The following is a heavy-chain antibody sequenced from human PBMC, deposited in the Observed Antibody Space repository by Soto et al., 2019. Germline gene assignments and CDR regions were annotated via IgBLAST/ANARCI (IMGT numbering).Heavy chain of an antibody. Sequence: QAQLVESGGGVVQPGRSLRLSCAASGFTFSNFGMHWVRQAPGKGLEWVAVISSDGNNKYYADSVKGRFTISRDNSKNTLFLQMDSLPAEATAVYYCAKGLSGAPSYPPGDCWGQGTLVTVSS. CDR1: GFTFSNFG. CDR2: ISSDGNNK. V-gene: IGHV3-30*18. J-gene: IGHJ4*02. D-gene: IGHD3-9*01. CDR3: AKGLSGAPSYPPGDC.